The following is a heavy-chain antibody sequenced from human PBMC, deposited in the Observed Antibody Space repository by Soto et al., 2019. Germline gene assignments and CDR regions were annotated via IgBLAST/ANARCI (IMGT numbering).Heavy chain of an antibody. D-gene: IGHD3-10*01. CDR2: ISGSGGST. J-gene: IGHJ4*02. CDR3: AKPHLPRLLWFGEL. CDR1: GFTFSSYA. V-gene: IGHV3-23*01. Sequence: GGSLRLSCAASGFTFSSYAMSWVRQAPGKGLEWVSAISGSGGSTYYADSVKGRFTISRDNSKNTLYLQMNSLRAEDTAVYYCAKPHLPRLLWFGELWGQGTLVTVSS.